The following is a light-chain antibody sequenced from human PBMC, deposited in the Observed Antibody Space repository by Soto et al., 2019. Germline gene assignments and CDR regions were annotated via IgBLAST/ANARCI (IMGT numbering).Light chain of an antibody. V-gene: IGLV2-14*01. CDR1: SSDVGNHNS. J-gene: IGLJ2*01. CDR3: SSYTATTTLVV. Sequence: QSALTQPASVSGSPGQSITISCTGTSSDVGNHNSVSWYQQHTGKAPKLMIYNVSNRPSGVSNRFSGSKSGNTASLTISGLQAEDEADYYCSSYTATTTLVVFGGGTKLTVL. CDR2: NVS.